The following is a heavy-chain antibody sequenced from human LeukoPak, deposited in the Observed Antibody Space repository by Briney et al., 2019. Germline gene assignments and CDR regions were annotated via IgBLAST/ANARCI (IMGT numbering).Heavy chain of an antibody. V-gene: IGHV3-7*04. D-gene: IGHD6-13*01. J-gene: IGHJ4*02. Sequence: GGSLRLSCAASGFTFSTCWMSWVRQAPGKGLEWVAIIKGDGSEKAYVDSVRGRFSISRDNAENSLYLQMSSLRAEDTAVYYCAKDWGYGEAGIDFWGQGTLVTVSS. CDR2: IKGDGSEK. CDR3: AKDWGYGEAGIDF. CDR1: GFTFSTCW.